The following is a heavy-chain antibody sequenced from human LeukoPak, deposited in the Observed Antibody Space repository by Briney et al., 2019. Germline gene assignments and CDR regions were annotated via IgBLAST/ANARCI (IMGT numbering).Heavy chain of an antibody. CDR3: AKGSYYDSSGSFYFDY. J-gene: IGHJ4*02. V-gene: IGHV3-23*01. D-gene: IGHD3-22*01. CDR1: GFIFTNYF. Sequence: GGSLRLSCAASGFIFTNYFVSWVRQAPGKGLEWVSGISGSGDNTYYADSVKSRFTISRDNSKNTLYVQVNSLGTEDTAAYYCAKGSYYDSSGSFYFDYWGQGTLVTVSS. CDR2: ISGSGDNT.